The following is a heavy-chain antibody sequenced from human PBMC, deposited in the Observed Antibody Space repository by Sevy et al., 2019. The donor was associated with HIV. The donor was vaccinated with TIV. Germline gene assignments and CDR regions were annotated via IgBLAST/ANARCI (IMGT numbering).Heavy chain of an antibody. V-gene: IGHV5-51*01. Sequence: GESLKISCKGSGYSFTSYWIGWVRQMPGKGLEWMGIIYPGDSDTRYSPSFQGQATISADKSISTAYLQWSSLKASDTAMYYCARQPVTSGHPWDYWGQGTLVTVSS. D-gene: IGHD3-10*01. CDR1: GYSFTSYW. CDR2: IYPGDSDT. J-gene: IGHJ4*02. CDR3: ARQPVTSGHPWDY.